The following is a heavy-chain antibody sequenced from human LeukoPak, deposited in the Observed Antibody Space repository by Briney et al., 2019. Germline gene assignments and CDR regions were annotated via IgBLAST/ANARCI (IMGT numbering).Heavy chain of an antibody. V-gene: IGHV1-46*01. Sequence: ASVKVSCKASGYTFTSYYMHWVRQAPGQGLEWMGIINPSGGSTSYAQKFQGRVTMTRDTSTSTVYMELSSLRSEDTAVYYCARDPPAGGLLWFGEFRVPHPGASMDVWGQGTTVTVSS. D-gene: IGHD3-10*01. CDR1: GYTFTSYY. CDR2: INPSGGST. CDR3: ARDPPAGGLLWFGEFRVPHPGASMDV. J-gene: IGHJ6*02.